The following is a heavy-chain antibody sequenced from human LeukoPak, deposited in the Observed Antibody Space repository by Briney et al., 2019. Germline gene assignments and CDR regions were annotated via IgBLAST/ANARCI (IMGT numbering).Heavy chain of an antibody. CDR2: ISGSGGST. D-gene: IGHD4-23*01. CDR3: AKATMVLGWFDP. V-gene: IGHV3-23*01. CDR1: GFIFSNYG. Sequence: GGSLRLSCAASGFIFSNYGMSWVRQAPGKGLEWVSAISGSGGSTYYADSEKGRFTISRDNSKNTLYLQLSSLGAEDTALYYCAKATMVLGWFDPWGQGTLVTVSS. J-gene: IGHJ5*02.